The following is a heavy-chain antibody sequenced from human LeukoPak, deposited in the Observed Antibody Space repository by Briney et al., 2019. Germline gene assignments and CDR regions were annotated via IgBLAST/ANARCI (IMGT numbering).Heavy chain of an antibody. Sequence: PGGSLTLSCAASGFTFSSYGMHWVRQAPGKGLEWVAVIWYDGSNKYYADSVKGRFTISRDNSKNTLYLQMNSLRAEDTAVYYCARGIRYFDWLSYYWGQGTLVTVSS. V-gene: IGHV3-33*01. CDR1: GFTFSSYG. CDR2: IWYDGSNK. D-gene: IGHD3-9*01. CDR3: ARGIRYFDWLSYY. J-gene: IGHJ4*02.